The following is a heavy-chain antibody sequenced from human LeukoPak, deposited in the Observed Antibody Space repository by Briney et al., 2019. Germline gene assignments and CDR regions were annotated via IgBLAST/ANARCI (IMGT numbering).Heavy chain of an antibody. J-gene: IGHJ4*02. CDR3: ARATGTKVPPGY. V-gene: IGHV4-34*01. CDR2: INHSGRN. D-gene: IGHD1-7*01. Sequence: SETLSLTCAVYGGSFSGYYWSWIRQPPGKGLEWIGEINHSGRNNYNPSLKSRVTISVDTSKNQFSLKLSSVTAADTAVYYCARATGTKVPPGYWGQGTLVTVPS. CDR1: GGSFSGYY.